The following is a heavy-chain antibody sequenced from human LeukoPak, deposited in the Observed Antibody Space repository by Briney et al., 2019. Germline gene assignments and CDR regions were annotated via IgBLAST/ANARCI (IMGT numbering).Heavy chain of an antibody. V-gene: IGHV3-23*01. Sequence: GGSLRLSCAASGFTFSSYAMSWVRQAPGKGLEWVSAISGSGGITYYVDSVKGRFTISRDNTKNTLYLQMNSLRAEDTAVYYCATRMYYSDSSGYYRWDAFDIWGQGTMVTVSS. D-gene: IGHD3-22*01. CDR3: ATRMYYSDSSGYYRWDAFDI. CDR1: GFTFSSYA. J-gene: IGHJ3*02. CDR2: ISGSGGIT.